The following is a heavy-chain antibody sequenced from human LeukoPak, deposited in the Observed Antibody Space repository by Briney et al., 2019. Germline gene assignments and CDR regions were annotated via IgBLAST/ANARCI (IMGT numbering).Heavy chain of an antibody. Sequence: SETLSLTCTVSGGSISSYYWSWIRQPPGKGLEWIGYIYYSGSTYYSPSLKSRVTISVDTSKNQFSLKLRSVTAADTAVYYCTRVECTDGSCYTFDYWGQGTLVIVSS. V-gene: IGHV4-59*12. CDR2: IYYSGST. D-gene: IGHD2-15*01. CDR3: TRVECTDGSCYTFDY. J-gene: IGHJ4*02. CDR1: GGSISSYY.